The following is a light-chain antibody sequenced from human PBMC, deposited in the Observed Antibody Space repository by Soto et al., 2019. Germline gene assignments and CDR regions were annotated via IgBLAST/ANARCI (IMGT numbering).Light chain of an antibody. CDR3: QTWGTGIVV. CDR1: SGHSSYA. CDR2: VNSDGSH. V-gene: IGLV4-69*01. J-gene: IGLJ2*01. Sequence: QLVLTKSPSASASLGASVKLTCTLSSGHSSYAIAWHQQQPEKGPRYLMNVNSDGSHSKGDGIPDRFSGSSSGAERYLTISSLQSEDEADYYCQTWGTGIVVFGGGTKVTVL.